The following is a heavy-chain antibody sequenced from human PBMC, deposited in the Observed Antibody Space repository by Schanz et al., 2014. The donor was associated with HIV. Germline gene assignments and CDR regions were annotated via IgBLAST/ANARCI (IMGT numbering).Heavy chain of an antibody. CDR2: ISGSGVST. CDR1: GFTFSNFA. CDR3: AKPEYDSRGNSQSHFDY. J-gene: IGHJ4*02. Sequence: VQLVESGGGLEQPGGSLRLSCAASGFTFSNFAMSWVRQAPGKGLEWVSSISGSGVSTFYAGSVKGRFTISRDNSKNTLYLQMTTLRIDDTAVYYCAKPEYDSRGNSQSHFDYWGQGTLVTVSS. D-gene: IGHD3-22*01. V-gene: IGHV3-23*04.